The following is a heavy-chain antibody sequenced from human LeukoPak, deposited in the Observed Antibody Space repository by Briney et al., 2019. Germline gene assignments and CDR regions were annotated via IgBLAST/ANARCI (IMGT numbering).Heavy chain of an antibody. CDR2: IYYSGST. CDR3: ARDGSYYYDSSGYYEEARAFDI. CDR1: GGFISSYY. D-gene: IGHD3-22*01. Sequence: SETLSLTCTVSGGFISSYYWSWIRQPPRKGLEWIGYIYYSGSTNYNPSLKSRVTISVDTSKNQFSLKLSSVTAADTAVYYCARDGSYYYDSSGYYEEARAFDIWGQGTMVTVSS. J-gene: IGHJ3*02. V-gene: IGHV4-59*01.